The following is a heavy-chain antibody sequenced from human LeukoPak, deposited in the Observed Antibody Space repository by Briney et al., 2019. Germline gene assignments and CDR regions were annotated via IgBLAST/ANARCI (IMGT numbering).Heavy chain of an antibody. V-gene: IGHV4-59*08. CDR1: GGSISSYY. CDR3: ARHHIAAALNWFDP. J-gene: IGHJ5*02. D-gene: IGHD6-13*01. CDR2: IYCSWST. Sequence: SETLSLTCTVSGGSISSYYWSCIRQPPGKGLEWLGYIYCSWSTNYNPSLKSRVTISVDTSQNQFSLKLSSVTAADTAVYYCARHHIAAALNWFDPWGQGTLVTVSS.